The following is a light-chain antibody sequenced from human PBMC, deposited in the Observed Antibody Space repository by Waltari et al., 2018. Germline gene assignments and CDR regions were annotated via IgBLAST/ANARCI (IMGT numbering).Light chain of an antibody. CDR2: EGS. J-gene: IGLJ1*01. Sequence: QSALTQPASVSGSPGQSITISCTGTSSDVGSSNLVSWYQQHPGKAPKLMIYEGSKRPSGVSNRFSGSKSGNTASLTISGLQAEDEADYYCCSYAGSSYVFGTGTKVTVL. V-gene: IGLV2-23*01. CDR1: SSDVGSSNL. CDR3: CSYAGSSYV.